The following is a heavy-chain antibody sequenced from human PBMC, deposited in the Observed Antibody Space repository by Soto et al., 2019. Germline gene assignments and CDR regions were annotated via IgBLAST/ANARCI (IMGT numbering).Heavy chain of an antibody. D-gene: IGHD3-16*01. V-gene: IGHV1-2*04. CDR1: GYTFTGYY. CDR2: INPNSGGT. Sequence: ASVKVSCKASGYTFTGYYMHWVRQAPGQGLEWMGWINPNSGGTNYAQKFQGWVTMTRDTSISTAYMELSRLRSDDTAVYYCARAPHQGDDAFDIWGQGTMVTVSS. J-gene: IGHJ3*02. CDR3: ARAPHQGDDAFDI.